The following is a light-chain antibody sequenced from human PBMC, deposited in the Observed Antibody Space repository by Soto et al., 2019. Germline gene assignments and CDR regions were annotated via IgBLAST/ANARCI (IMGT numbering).Light chain of an antibody. CDR2: GAS. Sequence: EIVMTQSPATLSVSPGERATLSCRASQRVSRDLAWYQQKPGQAPRLLIYGASTRATGIPARFSGSGSETEFTLTISGLQSEDFAVYYCQQHNNWPPYTFGQGTKVDIK. CDR1: QRVSRD. J-gene: IGKJ2*01. CDR3: QQHNNWPPYT. V-gene: IGKV3-15*01.